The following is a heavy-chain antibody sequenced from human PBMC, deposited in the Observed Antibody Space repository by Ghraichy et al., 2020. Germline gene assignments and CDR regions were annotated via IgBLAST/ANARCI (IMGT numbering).Heavy chain of an antibody. CDR3: ARKPTGMAADY. J-gene: IGHJ4*02. V-gene: IGHV1-18*01. CDR1: GYTFTSYG. Sequence: ASVKVSCKASGYTFTSYGISWVRQAPGQGLEWMGWISANNGDTNYAQKLQGRVTMTTDTSTSTAYMELRSLRSDDTTVYYCARKPTGMAADYWGQGTLVTVSS. CDR2: ISANNGDT. D-gene: IGHD5-18*01.